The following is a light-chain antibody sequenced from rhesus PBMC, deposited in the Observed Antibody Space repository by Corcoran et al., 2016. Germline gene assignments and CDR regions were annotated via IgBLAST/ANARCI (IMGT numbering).Light chain of an antibody. Sequence: DIQMTQSPSSLSASVGDRVTITCRTSENVNNYLNWYQQKPGTAPKLLIYAASSLQSGVPSRFSGSGSGSDFTLTISSLQPEDFATYYCQQHNSYPFTFGPGTKLDIK. CDR1: ENVNNY. J-gene: IGKJ3*01. CDR2: AAS. V-gene: IGKV1S9*01. CDR3: QQHNSYPFT.